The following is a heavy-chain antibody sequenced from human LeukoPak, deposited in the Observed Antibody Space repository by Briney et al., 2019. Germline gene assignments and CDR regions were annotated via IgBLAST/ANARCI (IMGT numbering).Heavy chain of an antibody. J-gene: IGHJ6*02. V-gene: IGHV4-59*08. CDR3: ARLFGGTYYDILTGYSPYYYYGMDV. Sequence: PSETLSLTCTVSGGSISSYYWSWIRQPPGKGLEWIVYIYYSGSTNYNPSLKSRVTISVDTSKNQFSLKLSSVTAADTAVYYCARLFGGTYYDILTGYSPYYYYGMDVWGQGTTVTVSS. D-gene: IGHD3-9*01. CDR2: IYYSGST. CDR1: GGSISSYY.